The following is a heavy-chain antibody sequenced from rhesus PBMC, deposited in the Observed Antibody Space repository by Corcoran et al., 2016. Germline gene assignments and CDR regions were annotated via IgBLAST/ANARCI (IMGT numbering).Heavy chain of an antibody. V-gene: IGHV3S5*01. CDR3: AKDHGGRYPED. J-gene: IGHJ4*01. Sequence: EVQLVETGGGLVQPGGTRKLSDTASGFPFETHGMNWVGTAPGNGLEAFSNVRDTGGSTYYAHSVKVRFTISRYNSKNTLALQMNSLRTEDTAVYFCAKDHGGRYPEDWGQGVLVTVSS. CDR2: VRDTGGST. CDR1: GFPFETHG. D-gene: IGHD4-29*01.